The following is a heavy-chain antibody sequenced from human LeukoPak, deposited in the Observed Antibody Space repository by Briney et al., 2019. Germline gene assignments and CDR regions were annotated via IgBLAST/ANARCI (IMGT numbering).Heavy chain of an antibody. J-gene: IGHJ6*02. D-gene: IGHD3-10*01. Sequence: GGSLRLSCAASGFTFIDYDMHWVRQVIGNGLEWVSAIGIRGDTHYSGSVKGRFTISRENAESSLYLQMNSLRAEDTAVYYCARVEFGEYGMDVWGQGTTVTVSS. V-gene: IGHV3-13*01. CDR3: ARVEFGEYGMDV. CDR2: IGIRGDT. CDR1: GFTFIDYD.